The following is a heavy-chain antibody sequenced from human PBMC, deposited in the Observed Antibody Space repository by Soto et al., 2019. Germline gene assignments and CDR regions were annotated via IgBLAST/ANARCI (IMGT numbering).Heavy chain of an antibody. CDR2: ISYDGSNK. Sequence: PWGSLRLSCAASGFTFSSYGMHWVRQAPGKGLEWVAVISYDGSNKYYADYVKGRFTISRDNSNNTLYLQMNSLRAEDTAVYYCTLPYGDSDYWGQGTLVTVSS. D-gene: IGHD4-17*01. J-gene: IGHJ4*02. CDR3: TLPYGDSDY. V-gene: IGHV3-30*03. CDR1: GFTFSSYG.